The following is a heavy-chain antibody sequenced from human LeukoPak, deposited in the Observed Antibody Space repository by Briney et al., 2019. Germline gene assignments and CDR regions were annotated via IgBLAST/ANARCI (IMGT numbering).Heavy chain of an antibody. CDR1: GGSISSSSYY. CDR3: ARVEGSWDGFDI. J-gene: IGHJ3*02. CDR2: IYYSGST. Sequence: SETLSLTCTVSGGSISSSSYYWGWIRQPTGKGLESIGSIYYSGSTYYNPSIESRVTISVDTSEKQFSLKLSSVTAADTAVYYCARVEGSWDGFDIWGEGAMVTVSA. V-gene: IGHV4-39*01.